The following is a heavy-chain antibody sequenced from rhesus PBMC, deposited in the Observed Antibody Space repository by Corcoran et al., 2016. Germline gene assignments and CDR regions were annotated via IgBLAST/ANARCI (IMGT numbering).Heavy chain of an antibody. CDR3: AREVTYGSLFDY. V-gene: IGHV4-160*01. J-gene: IGHJ4*01. CDR2: IYGSSGST. Sequence: QVQLQESGPGLVKPSETLSLTCAVSGGSISSNYWSWIRQPPGKGLEWIGYIYGSSGSTYSNPSLKSRVTISTDTSKNQFSLKRSSVTAADTAVYYCAREVTYGSLFDYWGQGVLVTVSS. D-gene: IGHD4-4*01. CDR1: GGSISSNY.